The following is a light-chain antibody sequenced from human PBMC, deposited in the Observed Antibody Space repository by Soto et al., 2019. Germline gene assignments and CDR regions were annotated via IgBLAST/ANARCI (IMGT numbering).Light chain of an antibody. J-gene: IGKJ1*01. CDR2: DAC. V-gene: IGKV1-5*01. Sequence: DIQMTQSPSTLSASVGDTVTVTCRASQSVSGWLAWYQQKPGEAPKLLIYDACALPRGVPSRFSGNGSGTKFTLTIASLQPDDFATYYCQQYETFSGTFGPGTKVDI. CDR1: QSVSGW. CDR3: QQYETFSGT.